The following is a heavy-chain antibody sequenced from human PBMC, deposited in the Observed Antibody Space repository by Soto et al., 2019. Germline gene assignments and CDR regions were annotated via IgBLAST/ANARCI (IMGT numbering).Heavy chain of an antibody. CDR3: ARSRSGANPDTFGY. V-gene: IGHV3-30-3*01. J-gene: IGHJ4*02. CDR1: GFMFNRYA. CDR2: ISKEGSVH. D-gene: IGHD3-3*01. Sequence: QVQLVESGGGVVQPGRSLRLSCAASGFMFNRYAIHWVRQTPGKGLEWVAVISKEGSVHYYADTVRGRFIISRNKSKDTVHLEMNSLRVEDTAVFYCARSRSGANPDTFGYWSQGTPVTVSS.